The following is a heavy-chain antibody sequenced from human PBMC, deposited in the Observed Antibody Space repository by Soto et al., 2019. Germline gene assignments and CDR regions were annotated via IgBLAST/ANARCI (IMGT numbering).Heavy chain of an antibody. V-gene: IGHV5-10-1*01. J-gene: IGHJ6*02. CDR1: GCRFTSYW. Sequence: GEPMKVSYKGSGCRFTSYWISWVRKKPGKGLEWMGRIDPSDSYTNYSPSFQGHVTISADKSISTAYLQWSSLKASDTAMYYCARLAMATRRGYYGMDVWGQGTTVTVSS. CDR2: IDPSDSYT. D-gene: IGHD5-12*01. CDR3: ARLAMATRRGYYGMDV.